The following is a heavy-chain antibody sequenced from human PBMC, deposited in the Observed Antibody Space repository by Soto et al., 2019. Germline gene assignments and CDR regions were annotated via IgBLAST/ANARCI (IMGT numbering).Heavy chain of an antibody. CDR3: SYDTFGDKDF. V-gene: IGHV3-74*01. D-gene: IGHD3-9*01. CDR1: GNTFSTYW. CDR2: VNPDGTIT. Sequence: EVQLVESGGDLVQPGGSLSFSWEASGNTFSTYWRHWVRQAPGKGLVWVSRVNPDGTITTYADSVKGRFTISRDNAKNTLYLQMNSLGVEDTALYYCSYDTFGDKDFWGQGTPVTVSS. J-gene: IGHJ4*02.